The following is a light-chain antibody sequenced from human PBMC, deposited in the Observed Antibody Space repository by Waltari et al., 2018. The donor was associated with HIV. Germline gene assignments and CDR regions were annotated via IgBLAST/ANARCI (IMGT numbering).Light chain of an antibody. CDR3: SSYTTSSTLVV. CDR2: EVS. CDR1: SSDGAVYDY. Sequence: QSALTQPASPGQSITISRTGTSSDGAVYDYVACYQQHPGKAHKLMIFEVSYRPSGVSSRFSGSKSGNTASLTISGLRAEDEADYYCSSYTTSSTLVVFGGGTRLTVL. V-gene: IGLV2-14*01. J-gene: IGLJ3*02.